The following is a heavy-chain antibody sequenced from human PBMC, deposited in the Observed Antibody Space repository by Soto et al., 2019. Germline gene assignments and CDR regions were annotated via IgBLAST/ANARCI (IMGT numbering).Heavy chain of an antibody. D-gene: IGHD3-22*01. CDR1: GFTFSDYF. V-gene: IGHV3-11*01. Sequence: QVQLVESGGGLVKPGGSLRLSCAASGFTFSDYFMSWIRQAPGKGLEWVSYISSGGTTHYAESVKGRFTISRDNAKNSLLLQMNSLGAEDTAVYYCARENFYDGSGYLYYFDYWGQGTLVTVSS. J-gene: IGHJ4*02. CDR2: ISSGGTT. CDR3: ARENFYDGSGYLYYFDY.